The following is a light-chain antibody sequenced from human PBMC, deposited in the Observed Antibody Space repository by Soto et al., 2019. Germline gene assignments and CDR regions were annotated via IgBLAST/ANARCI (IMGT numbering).Light chain of an antibody. J-gene: IGLJ1*01. CDR1: SSNIGAGYD. Sequence: QPVLTQPPSVSGAPGQRVTISCIVSSSNIGAGYDVHWYQQLPGTAPKLLIYGNSNRPSGVPDRFSGSKSGTSASLAITGLQAEDEADYSCQSYDSSLSGYVFGTGTKLTVL. V-gene: IGLV1-40*01. CDR2: GNS. CDR3: QSYDSSLSGYV.